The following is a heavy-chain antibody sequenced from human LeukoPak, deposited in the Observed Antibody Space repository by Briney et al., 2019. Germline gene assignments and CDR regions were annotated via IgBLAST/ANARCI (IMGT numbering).Heavy chain of an antibody. D-gene: IGHD1-26*01. CDR2: IIPILGIA. Sequence: TSVKVSCKASGGTFSSDTINWVRQAPGQGLEWMGRIIPILGIANYAQKFQGRVTITADKSTSTAYMELSSLRSEDTAVYYCARKGGSGSYLDAFDIWGRGTMVTVSS. CDR1: GGTFSSDT. J-gene: IGHJ3*02. V-gene: IGHV1-69*02. CDR3: ARKGGSGSYLDAFDI.